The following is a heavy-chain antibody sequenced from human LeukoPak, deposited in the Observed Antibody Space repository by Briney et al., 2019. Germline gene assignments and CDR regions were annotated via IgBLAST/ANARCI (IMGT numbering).Heavy chain of an antibody. V-gene: IGHV4-59*08. CDR2: IYYSGST. CDR3: ARSRGVATNWFDP. J-gene: IGHJ5*02. CDR1: GGSISSYY. Sequence: SETLCLTCTVSGGSISSYYWSWIRQPPGKGLEWIGYIYYSGSTNYNPSLKSRVTISVDTSKNQFSLKLSSVTAADTAVYYCARSRGVATNWFDPWGQGTLVTVSS. D-gene: IGHD5-12*01.